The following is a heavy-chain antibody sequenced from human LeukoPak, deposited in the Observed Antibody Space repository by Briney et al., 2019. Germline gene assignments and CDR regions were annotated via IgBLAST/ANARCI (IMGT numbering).Heavy chain of an antibody. CDR2: IIPIFGTA. CDR3: ARGVKYVVGFPYYFDY. V-gene: IGHV1-69*05. CDR1: GGTFSSYA. Sequence: ASVKVSCKASGGTFSSYAISWVRQAPGQGLEWMGGIIPIFGTANYAQKFQGRVTITTDESTSTAYMELSSLRSEDTAVYYCARGVKYVVGFPYYFDYWGQGTLVTVSS. J-gene: IGHJ4*02. D-gene: IGHD2-15*01.